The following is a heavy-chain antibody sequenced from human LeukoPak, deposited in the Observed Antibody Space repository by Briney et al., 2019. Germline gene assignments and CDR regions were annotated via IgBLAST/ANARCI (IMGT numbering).Heavy chain of an antibody. V-gene: IGHV1-69*13. J-gene: IGHJ6*02. CDR1: GGTFSSYA. CDR2: IIPIFGTA. D-gene: IGHD3-22*01. CDR3: ARDYDYYDSSGPQDYYYGMDV. Sequence: ASVKVSCKASGGTFSSYAISWVRQAPGQGLEWMGGIIPIFGTANYAQKFQGRVTITADESTSTAYMELSSLRSEDTAVYYCARDYDYYDSSGPQDYYYGMDVWGQGTTVTVSS.